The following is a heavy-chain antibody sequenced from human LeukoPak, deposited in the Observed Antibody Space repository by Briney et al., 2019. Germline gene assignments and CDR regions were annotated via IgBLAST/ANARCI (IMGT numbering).Heavy chain of an antibody. Sequence: GGSLRLSCAASGFTFSNSAMSWVRQAPGEGLEWVSTLSGSGITTYYADSVKGRFTISRDNSKNTLYLQMNTLRAEDSALYYCAKGIYSSGWSYFDYWGHGTLVTVSS. CDR1: GFTFSNSA. V-gene: IGHV3-23*01. D-gene: IGHD6-19*01. CDR2: LSGSGITT. J-gene: IGHJ4*01. CDR3: AKGIYSSGWSYFDY.